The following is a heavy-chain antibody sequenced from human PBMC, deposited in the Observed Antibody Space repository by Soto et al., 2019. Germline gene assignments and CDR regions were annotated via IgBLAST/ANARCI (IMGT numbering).Heavy chain of an antibody. CDR2: IIPILGIA. CDR1: GGTFSSYT. D-gene: IGHD3-10*01. V-gene: IGHV1-69*02. J-gene: IGHJ6*02. CDR3: ARAGRGVYGMDV. Sequence: QVQLVQSGAEVKKPGSSVKVSCKASGGTFSSYTISWVRQAPGQGLEWMGRIIPILGIANYAQKFQGRVTITADRSPSTAYMGLSSLRSEDKAVYYCARAGRGVYGMDVWGQGTTVTVSS.